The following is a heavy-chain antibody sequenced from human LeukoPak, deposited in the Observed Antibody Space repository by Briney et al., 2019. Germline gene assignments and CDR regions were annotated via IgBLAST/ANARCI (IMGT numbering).Heavy chain of an antibody. J-gene: IGHJ4*02. D-gene: IGHD5-18*01. CDR1: GFTFSSYG. V-gene: IGHV3-30*18. CDR2: ISYDGSNK. Sequence: GGSLRLSCAASGFTFSSYGMRWVRQAPGKGLEWVAVISYDGSNKYYADSVKGRFTISRDNSKNTLYLQMNSLRAEDTAVYYCAKGDVDTAMVRGYWGQGTLVTVSS. CDR3: AKGDVDTAMVRGY.